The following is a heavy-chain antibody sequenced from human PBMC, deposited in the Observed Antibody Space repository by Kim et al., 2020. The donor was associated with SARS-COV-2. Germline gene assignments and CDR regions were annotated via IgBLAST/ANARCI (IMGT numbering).Heavy chain of an antibody. D-gene: IGHD6-13*01. CDR2: ISSSSSSV. Sequence: GGSLRLSCAASGFIFSHYTMNWVRQAPGKGLEWVSSISSSSSSVYYADSVRGRFTISRDNTKNSLSLQMNSLRAEDTAIYYCVRHFSDVWYDAFDIWGQGTMVTVSS. CDR1: GFIFSHYT. J-gene: IGHJ3*02. V-gene: IGHV3-21*06. CDR3: VRHFSDVWYDAFDI.